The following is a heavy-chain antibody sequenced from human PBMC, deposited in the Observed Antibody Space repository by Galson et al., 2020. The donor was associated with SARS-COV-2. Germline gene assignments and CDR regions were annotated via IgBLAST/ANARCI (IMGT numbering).Heavy chain of an antibody. J-gene: IGHJ4*02. V-gene: IGHV3-30*01. CDR3: ARDGGTVVVPAAGPGVLDN. Sequence: GESLKISCAGSGFKFSTYSMHWVRQAPGKGLEWVAVTSYDGTNKYYAEPVKGRFTISRDNSKNTLFLQMNSLRPEDTAVYYCARDGGTVVVPAAGPGVLDNWGQGTLVTVSS. CDR1: GFKFSTYS. CDR2: TSYDGTNK. D-gene: IGHD2-2*01.